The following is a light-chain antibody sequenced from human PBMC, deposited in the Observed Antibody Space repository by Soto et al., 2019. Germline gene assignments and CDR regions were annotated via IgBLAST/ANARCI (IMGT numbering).Light chain of an antibody. CDR3: QSYDSSLSAWV. Sequence: QSALTQPPSVSGAPGQRVTISCTGSSPNIGTGYDVHWYQQLPGTAPKLLIYGNNNRPSGVPDRFSGSKSGTSASLAITGLQAEDEADYYCQSYDSSLSAWVFGGGTTLTVL. CDR2: GNN. J-gene: IGLJ3*02. CDR1: SPNIGTGYD. V-gene: IGLV1-40*01.